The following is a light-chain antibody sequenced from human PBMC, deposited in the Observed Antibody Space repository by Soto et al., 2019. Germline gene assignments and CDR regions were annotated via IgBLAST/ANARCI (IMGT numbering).Light chain of an antibody. V-gene: IGKV1-27*01. CDR1: QGISNY. CDR3: QKYNSARLT. CDR2: AAS. J-gene: IGKJ4*01. Sequence: DIQMTQSPSSLSASVGDRVTITCRASQGISNYLAWYQQKPGKVPKLLSYAASILQSGVPYRFSRSGSGTDFTLTSSSLQPEDVASYYCQKYNSARLTFGGGTGVEIK.